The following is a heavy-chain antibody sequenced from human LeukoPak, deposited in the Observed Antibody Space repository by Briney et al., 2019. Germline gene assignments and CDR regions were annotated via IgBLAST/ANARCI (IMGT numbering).Heavy chain of an antibody. D-gene: IGHD1-26*01. Sequence: GGSLRLSCAASGFTFSSYWMHRVRQAPGKGLVWVSRINSDGSSTSYADSVKGRFTISRDNAKNTLYLQMNSLRAEDTAVYYCAREGWELLHFDYWGQGTLVTVSS. V-gene: IGHV3-74*01. CDR3: AREGWELLHFDY. CDR1: GFTFSSYW. CDR2: INSDGSST. J-gene: IGHJ4*02.